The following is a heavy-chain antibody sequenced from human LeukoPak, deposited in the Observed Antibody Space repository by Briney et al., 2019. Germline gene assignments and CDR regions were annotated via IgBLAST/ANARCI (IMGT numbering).Heavy chain of an antibody. CDR2: INPNSGGA. D-gene: IGHD4-17*01. CDR1: GYTFTGYY. J-gene: IGHJ4*02. Sequence: ASVKVSCKASGYTFTGYYMHWVRQAPGQGLEWMGRINPNSGGANYEQRFQGRVTMTRDKSISAAYIELSSLRSDDTAMYYCARSHTPQTTVTLPFHYWGQGTLVTVSS. V-gene: IGHV1-2*06. CDR3: ARSHTPQTTVTLPFHY.